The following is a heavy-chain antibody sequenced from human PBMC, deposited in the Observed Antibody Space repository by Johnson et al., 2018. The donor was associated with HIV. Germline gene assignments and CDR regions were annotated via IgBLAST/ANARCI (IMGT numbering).Heavy chain of an antibody. V-gene: IGHV3-7*01. D-gene: IGHD1-26*01. Sequence: VQLVESGGGLVKPGGSLRLSCAASGFTFSDYYMSWIRQAPGKGLEWVANIKEDGSEKYYVDSVKGRFTISRDNAKNSVYLRMNSLRVDDTAMYYCARGREDFWGQGAMVTVSP. CDR1: GFTFSDYY. CDR3: ARGREDF. CDR2: IKEDGSEK. J-gene: IGHJ3*01.